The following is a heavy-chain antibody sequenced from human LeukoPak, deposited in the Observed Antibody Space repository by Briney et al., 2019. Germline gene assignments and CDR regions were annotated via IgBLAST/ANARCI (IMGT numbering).Heavy chain of an antibody. CDR2: ISAYNGNT. CDR3: ARDKGYCSGGSCYGSNWFDP. Sequence: ASVTVSCKASGYTFTSYGISRVRQAPGQGLEWMGWISAYNGNTNYAQKLQGRVTMTTDTSTSTAYMELRSLRSDDTAVYYCARDKGYCSGGSCYGSNWFDPWGQGTLVTVSS. V-gene: IGHV1-18*01. CDR1: GYTFTSYG. J-gene: IGHJ5*02. D-gene: IGHD2-15*01.